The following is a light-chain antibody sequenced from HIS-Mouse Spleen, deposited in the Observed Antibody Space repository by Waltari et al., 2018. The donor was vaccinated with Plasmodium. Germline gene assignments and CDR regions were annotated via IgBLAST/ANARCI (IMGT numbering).Light chain of an antibody. V-gene: IGKV3-15*01. J-gene: IGKJ3*01. CDR2: GAS. CDR1: QSVSSN. CDR3: QQYNNWSFT. Sequence: ELVRTQPPAPLSVSQGEKATFSCRASQSVSSNLAWYQQKPGQAPRLLIYGASTRATGIPARFSGSGSGTEFTLTISSLQSEDFAVYYCQQYNNWSFTFGPGTKVDIK.